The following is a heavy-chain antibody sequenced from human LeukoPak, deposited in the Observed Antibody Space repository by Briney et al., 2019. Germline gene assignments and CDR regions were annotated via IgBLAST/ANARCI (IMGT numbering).Heavy chain of an antibody. CDR2: INSDGSRT. CDR1: GFTFRSYW. J-gene: IGHJ4*02. Sequence: GGSLRLSCAASGFTFRSYWMHWGRHAPGEGLVWVSRINSDGSRTSYADSLKGRFTISRDNAKNTLYLQMNSLRAEDTAVYYCARDSGSYSFDQWGEGTLVTVSS. V-gene: IGHV3-74*01. D-gene: IGHD1-26*01. CDR3: ARDSGSYSFDQ.